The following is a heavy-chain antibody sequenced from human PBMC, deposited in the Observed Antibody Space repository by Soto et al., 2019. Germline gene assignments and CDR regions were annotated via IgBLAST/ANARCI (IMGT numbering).Heavy chain of an antibody. D-gene: IGHD6-19*01. V-gene: IGHV1-3*01. Sequence: ASVKVSCKTPGYTFTRYNRHWVRQAPGQRLEWMGWINVGNGNTRYSQKFQGRLTLTRDTPGNTAYLELNSLISEDTAVYYCATPQDSDGCLDSWGQGTLVTVSS. CDR2: INVGNGNT. CDR3: ATPQDSDGCLDS. CDR1: GYTFTRYN. J-gene: IGHJ4*02.